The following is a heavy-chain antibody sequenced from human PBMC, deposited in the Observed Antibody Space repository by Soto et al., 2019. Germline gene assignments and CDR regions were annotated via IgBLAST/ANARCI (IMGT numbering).Heavy chain of an antibody. CDR1: GYTFTSYA. J-gene: IGHJ4*02. Sequence: ASVKVSCKASGYTFTSYAMHWVRQAPGQRLEWMGWINAGNGNTKYSQKFQGRVTITRDTSASTAYMELSSLRSEDTAVYYCARGPIFVVPAAILFDYWGQGTLVTVSS. CDR3: ARGPIFVVPAAILFDY. V-gene: IGHV1-3*01. D-gene: IGHD2-2*01. CDR2: INAGNGNT.